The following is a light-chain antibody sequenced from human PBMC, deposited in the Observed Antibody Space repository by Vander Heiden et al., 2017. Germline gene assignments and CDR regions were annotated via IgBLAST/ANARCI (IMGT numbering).Light chain of an antibody. CDR1: RSNIGAGYD. V-gene: IGLV1-40*01. CDR3: QSYDTSLSGSV. J-gene: IGLJ2*01. Sequence: QSVLTQPPSVSGAPAQRVPSSCTGSRSNIGAGYDAHWYQQVPGTAPKLLIYGNNKRPSGCPDRFSASKSGTAASLAITGRQADDEADYHCQSYDTSLSGSVFGGGTKLTVL. CDR2: GNN.